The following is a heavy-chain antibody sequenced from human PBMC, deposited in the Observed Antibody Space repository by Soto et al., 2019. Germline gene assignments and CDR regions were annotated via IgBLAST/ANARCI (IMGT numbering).Heavy chain of an antibody. Sequence: QVQLGQSGAEVKKPGASVKVSCKASDYTFTCYGISWVRQAPGQGLEWRGWISAYNGNTNYAQKLQGRVTMTTDTSTSTAYMELRSLRSDDTAVYYCARGPSSSWYVSGYNWFDPWGQGTLVTVSS. V-gene: IGHV1-18*01. D-gene: IGHD6-13*01. J-gene: IGHJ5*02. CDR2: ISAYNGNT. CDR1: DYTFTCYG. CDR3: ARGPSSSWYVSGYNWFDP.